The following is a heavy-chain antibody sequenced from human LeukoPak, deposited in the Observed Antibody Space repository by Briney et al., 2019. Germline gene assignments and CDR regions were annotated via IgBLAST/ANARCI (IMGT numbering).Heavy chain of an antibody. V-gene: IGHV4-39*01. D-gene: IGHD1-26*01. Sequence: SETLSLTCTVSGGSISSGGYYWGWIRQPPGKGLEWIGSIYYSGSTYYNPSLKSRVTISVDTSKNQFSLKLSSVTAADTAVYYCATGASWYEGYFDYWGQGTLVTVSS. CDR3: ATGASWYEGYFDY. CDR1: GGSISSGGYY. J-gene: IGHJ4*02. CDR2: IYYSGST.